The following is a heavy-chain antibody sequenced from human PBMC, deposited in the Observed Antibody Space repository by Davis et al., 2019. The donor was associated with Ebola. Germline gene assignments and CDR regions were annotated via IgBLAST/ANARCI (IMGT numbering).Heavy chain of an antibody. CDR3: ARYNSAYERADLDY. Sequence: GGSLRLSCAASGLTFSIYWMSWVRQAPGKGLEWVANIKQDGSEKYYVDSVKGRFTISRDNAKNMLYLQMDSLRVEDTAVYYCARYNSAYERADLDYWGQGTLVTVSS. CDR2: IKQDGSEK. V-gene: IGHV3-7*01. CDR1: GLTFSIYW. D-gene: IGHD5-12*01. J-gene: IGHJ4*02.